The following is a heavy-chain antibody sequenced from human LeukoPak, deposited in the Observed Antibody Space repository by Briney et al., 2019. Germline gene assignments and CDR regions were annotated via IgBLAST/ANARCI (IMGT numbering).Heavy chain of an antibody. J-gene: IGHJ5*02. CDR2: INTNTGNP. D-gene: IGHD3-10*01. V-gene: IGHV7-4-1*02. CDR3: AAFRLWFGELYRRDNWFDP. Sequence: GASVKVSCKASGYTFTSYAMNWVRQAPGQGLEWMGWINTNTGNPTYAQGFTGRFVFSLDTSVSTAYLQISSLKAEDTAVYYCAAFRLWFGELYRRDNWFDPWGQGTLVTVSP. CDR1: GYTFTSYA.